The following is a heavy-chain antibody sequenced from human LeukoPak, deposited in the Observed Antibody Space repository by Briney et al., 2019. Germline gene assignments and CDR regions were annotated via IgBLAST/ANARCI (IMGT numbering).Heavy chain of an antibody. D-gene: IGHD6-19*01. CDR3: ARGSSGWGHWYFDL. Sequence: ASVKVSCKASGYTFTSYAMNWVRQAPGQGLEWMGWINTNTGNPTYAQGFTGRFVFSLDTSVSTAYLQISSLKAEDTAVYYCARGSSGWGHWYFDLWGRGTLVTVSS. CDR1: GYTFTSYA. V-gene: IGHV7-4-1*02. J-gene: IGHJ2*01. CDR2: INTNTGNP.